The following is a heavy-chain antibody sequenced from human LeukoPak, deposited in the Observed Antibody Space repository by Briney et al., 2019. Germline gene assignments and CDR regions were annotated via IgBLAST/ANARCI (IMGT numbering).Heavy chain of an antibody. CDR2: IKQDGSEK. D-gene: IGHD3-10*01. CDR3: ARAWRNYYGSGSYPFDY. CDR1: GFTFSSYW. Sequence: GGSLRLSCAASGFTFSSYWMSWVRQAPGKGLEWVANIKQDGSEKYYVDSVKGRFTISRDNAKNSLYLQMNSLRAEDTAVYYCARAWRNYYGSGSYPFDYWGQGTLVTVPS. V-gene: IGHV3-7*01. J-gene: IGHJ4*02.